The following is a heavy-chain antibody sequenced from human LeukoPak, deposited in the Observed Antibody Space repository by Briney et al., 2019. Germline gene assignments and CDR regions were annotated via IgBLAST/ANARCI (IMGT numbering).Heavy chain of an antibody. CDR1: GLTFSTYW. D-gene: IGHD1-26*01. CDR2: INPDGSIR. J-gene: IGHJ4*02. V-gene: IGHV3-74*03. CDR3: AREARVGGALQY. Sequence: GGSLRLSCAASGLTFSTYWMHWVRQAPGKGLAWVARINPDGSIRTYANSVQGRVTISRDTAKDTLFLQMNSLRAEDTAVYCAREARVGGALQYWGQGTPATVSS.